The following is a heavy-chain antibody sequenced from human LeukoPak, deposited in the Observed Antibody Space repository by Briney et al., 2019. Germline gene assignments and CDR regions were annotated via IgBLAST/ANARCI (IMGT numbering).Heavy chain of an antibody. J-gene: IGHJ5*02. CDR2: ISGSGGST. V-gene: IGHV3-23*01. Sequence: GGSLRLSCAASGFTFNNYAMSWVRQTPGKGLEWVSAISGSGGSTYYAGSVKGRFAISRDNSKNTLYLQMNSLRAEDTAVYYCAKSLEMSTIGWFDPWGHGTLVTVSS. D-gene: IGHD5-24*01. CDR1: GFTFNNYA. CDR3: AKSLEMSTIGWFDP.